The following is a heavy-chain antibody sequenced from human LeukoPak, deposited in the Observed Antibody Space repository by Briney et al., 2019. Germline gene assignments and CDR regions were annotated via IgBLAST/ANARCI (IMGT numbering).Heavy chain of an antibody. J-gene: IGHJ4*02. D-gene: IGHD3-9*01. CDR3: ARMGILTGYSIDY. Sequence: GSSVKVSCKASGGTFSSYAISWVRQAPGQGLEWMGGIIPIFGTANYAQQFQGRVTITADKSTSTAYMELSSLRSEDTAVYYCARMGILTGYSIDYWGQGTLVTVSS. CDR1: GGTFSSYA. V-gene: IGHV1-69*06. CDR2: IIPIFGTA.